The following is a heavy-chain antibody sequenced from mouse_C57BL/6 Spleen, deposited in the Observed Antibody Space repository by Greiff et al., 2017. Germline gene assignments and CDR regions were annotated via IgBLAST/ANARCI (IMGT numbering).Heavy chain of an antibody. CDR3: ARREVLGYFDV. D-gene: IGHD2-14*01. Sequence: QVQLQQSGAELVKPGASVKISCKASGYAFSSYWMNWVKQRPGKGLEWIGQIYPGDGATNYNGKFKGKDTLTADKSSSTAYMQLSSLTSEDSAVYFCARREVLGYFDVWGTGTTVTVSS. CDR1: GYAFSSYW. J-gene: IGHJ1*03. V-gene: IGHV1-80*01. CDR2: IYPGDGAT.